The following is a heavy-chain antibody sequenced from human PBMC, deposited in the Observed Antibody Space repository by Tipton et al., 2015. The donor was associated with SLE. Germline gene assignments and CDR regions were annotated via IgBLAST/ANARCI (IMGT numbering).Heavy chain of an antibody. CDR2: MNPNSGNT. D-gene: IGHD1-26*01. Sequence: QSGAEVKKPGASVKVSCKASGYTFTSYDINWVRQATGQGLEWMGWMNPNSGNTGYAQKFQGRVTITRNTSMSTAYMELSSLRSEDTAVYYCARGGRYSGNYLLDYWGQGTLVTVSS. V-gene: IGHV1-8*03. J-gene: IGHJ4*02. CDR1: GYTFTSYD. CDR3: ARGGRYSGNYLLDY.